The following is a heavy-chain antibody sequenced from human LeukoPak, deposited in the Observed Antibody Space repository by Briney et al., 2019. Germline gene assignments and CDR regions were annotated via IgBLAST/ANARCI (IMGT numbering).Heavy chain of an antibody. D-gene: IGHD1-26*01. CDR2: ISWNSGNI. CDR3: AKDMGHVGVALD. Sequence: GGSLRLSCAASGFTSSSYSRNWVRQAPGKGLEWVSSISWNSGNIDYADSVKGRFTISRDNAKNSMYLQMNSLRAEDTALYYCAKDMGHVGVALDWGQGTLVTVSS. CDR1: GFTSSSYS. V-gene: IGHV3-9*02. J-gene: IGHJ4*02.